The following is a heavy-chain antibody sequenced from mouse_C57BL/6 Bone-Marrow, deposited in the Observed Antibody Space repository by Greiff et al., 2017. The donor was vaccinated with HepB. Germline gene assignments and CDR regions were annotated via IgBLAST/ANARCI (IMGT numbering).Heavy chain of an antibody. CDR1: GYTFTDYY. J-gene: IGHJ3*01. D-gene: IGHD2-1*01. CDR3: AIYYGNYGFAY. Sequence: VQLVESGAELVRPGASVKLSCKASGYTFTDYYINWVKQRPGQGLEWIARIYPGSGNTYYNEKFKGKATLTAEKSSSTAYMQLSSLTSEDSAVYFCAIYYGNYGFAYWGQGTLVTVSA. V-gene: IGHV1-76*01. CDR2: IYPGSGNT.